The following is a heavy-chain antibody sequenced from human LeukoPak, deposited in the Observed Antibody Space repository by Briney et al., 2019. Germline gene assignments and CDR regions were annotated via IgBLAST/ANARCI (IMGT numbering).Heavy chain of an antibody. D-gene: IGHD3-3*01. J-gene: IGHJ4*02. CDR2: RDYSGCT. CDR1: GGSISSSGYY. Sequence: SETLSLTCTVSGGSISSSGYYWGWIRQPPGKGLEWIGSRDYSGCTYYHPSLKGPVPISVDTSKHHFSLPLSSVTAADTAVYYCARDFRGAYDFWSGSYTPYYFDYWGQGTLATVSP. V-gene: IGHV4-39*07. CDR3: ARDFRGAYDFWSGSYTPYYFDY.